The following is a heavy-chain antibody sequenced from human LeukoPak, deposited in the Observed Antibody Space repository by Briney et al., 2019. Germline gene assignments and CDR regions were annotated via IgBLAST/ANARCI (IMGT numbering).Heavy chain of an antibody. CDR2: ISWNSGSI. J-gene: IGHJ4*02. CDR1: GFTFDDYA. Sequence: GGSLRLSCAASGFTFDDYAMHWVRQAPGKGLEWVSGISWNSGSIDYADSVKGRFTISRDNAKNSLYLQMNSLRAEDTALYHCARDIGYYYDSSGYYPFPGDYWGQGTLVTVSS. CDR3: ARDIGYYYDSSGYYPFPGDY. D-gene: IGHD3-22*01. V-gene: IGHV3-9*01.